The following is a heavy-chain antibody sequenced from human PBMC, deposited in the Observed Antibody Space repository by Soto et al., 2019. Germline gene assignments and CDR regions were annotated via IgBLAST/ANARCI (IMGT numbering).Heavy chain of an antibody. V-gene: IGHV3-23*01. CDR1: SFSFMSYP. Sequence: WRSLRFAWVPGSFSFMSYPRNRLRQDTGKGLEWVSTISGSAGSTYYADCVKGRCTVSRDSSRNTLYLEMTRRRAEDTALDPCGRRVYSSHFDCWGQGPLVTVSS. CDR2: ISGSAGST. J-gene: IGHJ4*02. CDR3: GRRVYSSHFDC. D-gene: IGHD6-19*01.